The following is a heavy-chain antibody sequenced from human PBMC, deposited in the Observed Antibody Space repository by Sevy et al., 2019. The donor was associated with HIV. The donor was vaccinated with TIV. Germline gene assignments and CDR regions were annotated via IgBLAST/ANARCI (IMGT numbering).Heavy chain of an antibody. CDR2: ISYDGKNE. CDR3: AKDRSGSWSVDY. V-gene: IGHV3-30*18. Sequence: WGSLRLSCAGSGFTFYNYGIHWVRQAPGKGLEWVTMISYDGKNENYADSVKGRFTISRDNSKNTVYLQMNSLRPDDTAIYYCAKDRSGSWSVDYWGQGTLVTVSS. J-gene: IGHJ4*02. D-gene: IGHD6-13*01. CDR1: GFTFYNYG.